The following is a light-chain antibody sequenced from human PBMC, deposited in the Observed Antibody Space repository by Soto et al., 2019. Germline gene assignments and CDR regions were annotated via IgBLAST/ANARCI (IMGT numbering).Light chain of an antibody. J-gene: IGKJ4*01. CDR3: QQANSFPLT. Sequence: DIKMTQSPSSVSASVGDRVTITCRASQGISSWLVWYQQKPGKAPKVLIYGASTLQSGVPSRFSGSGSGTDFTLTINSLQPEDFATYICQQANSFPLTFGGGTRVEIK. CDR2: GAS. V-gene: IGKV1-12*01. CDR1: QGISSW.